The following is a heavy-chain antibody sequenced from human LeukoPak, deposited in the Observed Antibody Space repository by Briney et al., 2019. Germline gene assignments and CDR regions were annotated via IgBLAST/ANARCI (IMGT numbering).Heavy chain of an antibody. CDR2: ISYDGSNK. Sequence: GGSLRLSCAASGFTFSSYAMHWVRQAPGKGLEWVAVISYDGSNKYYADSVRGRFTISRDNSKNTLYLQMNSLRAEDTAVYYCARASEIVVVPAAINYWGQGTLVAVSS. V-gene: IGHV3-30-3*01. D-gene: IGHD2-2*02. CDR3: ARASEIVVVPAAINY. CDR1: GFTFSSYA. J-gene: IGHJ4*02.